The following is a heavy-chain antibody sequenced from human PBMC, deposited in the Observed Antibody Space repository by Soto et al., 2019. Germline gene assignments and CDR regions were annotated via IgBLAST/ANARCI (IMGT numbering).Heavy chain of an antibody. Sequence: ASVKVSCKASGYTFTSYDINWVRQATGQGLEWMGWMNPNSGNTGYAQKFQGRVTMTRNTSISTAYMELSSLRSEDTAVYYCARRGTATVDIVATPRGYYYYGMDVWGQGTTVTVSS. J-gene: IGHJ6*02. V-gene: IGHV1-8*01. CDR1: GYTFTSYD. CDR2: MNPNSGNT. D-gene: IGHD5-12*01. CDR3: ARRGTATVDIVATPRGYYYYGMDV.